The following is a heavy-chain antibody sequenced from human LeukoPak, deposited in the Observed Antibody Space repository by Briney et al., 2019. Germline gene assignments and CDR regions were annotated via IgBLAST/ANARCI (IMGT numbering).Heavy chain of an antibody. CDR1: GGSISSYY. CDR2: IYYSGST. V-gene: IGHV4-59*01. Sequence: ASETLSLTCTVSGGSISSYYWSWIRQPPGKGLEWIGYIYYSGSTNYNPSLKSRVTISVDTSKNHFSLNLSSVTAADTAVYYCASTAVTKFYGSFDYWGQGTLVTVPS. CDR3: ASTAVTKFYGSFDY. D-gene: IGHD4-17*01. J-gene: IGHJ4*02.